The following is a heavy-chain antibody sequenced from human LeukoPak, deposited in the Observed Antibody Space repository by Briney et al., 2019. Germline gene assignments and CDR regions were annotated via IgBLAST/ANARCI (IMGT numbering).Heavy chain of an antibody. CDR2: IYHSGST. V-gene: IGHV4-4*02. Sequence: SGTLSLTCDVSGDSISSNNWWSWVRQPPGKGLEWIGEIYHSGSTKYNPSLKSRVTVPVDKSKNQFSLKLSSVTAADTAEYYCARAYYYGSENYKGSDYWGQGTLVTVSS. D-gene: IGHD3-10*01. J-gene: IGHJ4*02. CDR3: ARAYYYGSENYKGSDY. CDR1: GDSISSNNW.